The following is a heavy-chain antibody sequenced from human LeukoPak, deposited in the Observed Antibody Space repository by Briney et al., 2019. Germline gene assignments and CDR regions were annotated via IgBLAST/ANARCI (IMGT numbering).Heavy chain of an antibody. CDR1: GDSVSSRTYF. V-gene: IGHV4-39*07. Sequence: SETLSLTCTVSGDSVSSRTYFWGWVRQPPGEGLEWIATLYYTGSADFNPSLESRVTISVDTSKNQFSLKLSSVTAADTAVYYCARSPLAVAALFDYWGQGTLVTVSS. D-gene: IGHD6-19*01. J-gene: IGHJ4*02. CDR2: LYYTGSA. CDR3: ARSPLAVAALFDY.